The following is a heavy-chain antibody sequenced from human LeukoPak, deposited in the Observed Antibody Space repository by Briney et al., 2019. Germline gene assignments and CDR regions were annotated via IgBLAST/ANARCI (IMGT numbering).Heavy chain of an antibody. V-gene: IGHV3-30*04. CDR1: GFTFSSYA. Sequence: PGRSLRLSCAASGFTFSSYAMHWVRQAPGKGLEWVAVISYDGNIQYYADSVKGRFTISRDNSKNTLYLQMNSLRAEDTAVYYCAELGITMIGGVWGKGTTVTISS. CDR3: AELGITMIGGV. CDR2: ISYDGNIQ. J-gene: IGHJ6*04. D-gene: IGHD3-10*02.